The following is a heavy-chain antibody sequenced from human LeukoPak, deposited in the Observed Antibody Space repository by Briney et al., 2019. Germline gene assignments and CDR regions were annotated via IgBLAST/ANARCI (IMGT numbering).Heavy chain of an antibody. V-gene: IGHV3-30*04. CDR1: GFRFNNYA. D-gene: IGHD5-18*01. J-gene: IGHJ3*01. CDR2: ISKDGIQE. Sequence: GGSLRLSCAASGFRFNNYAMHWVRQPPGTGLEWVAVISKDGIQEYYADSVKGRFTISRDNSKNTLYLQMHSLRSEDTAVYYCAREVYSYALDALDLWGQGTMVTVSS. CDR3: AREVYSYALDALDL.